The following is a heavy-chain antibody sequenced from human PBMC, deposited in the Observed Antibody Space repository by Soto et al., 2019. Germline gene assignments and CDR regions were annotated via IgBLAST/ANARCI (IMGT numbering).Heavy chain of an antibody. Sequence: EVQLLESGGGLVQPGGSLRLSCAASGFTFSSYAMSWVRQAPGKGLEWVSAISGSGGSTYYADSVKGRFTISRDNSKNTLYLQMNSLRAEDTAAYYCAKMVDDYVWGSYGGYFDYWGQGTLVTVSS. CDR2: ISGSGGST. CDR3: AKMVDDYVWGSYGGYFDY. J-gene: IGHJ4*02. V-gene: IGHV3-23*01. D-gene: IGHD3-16*01. CDR1: GFTFSSYA.